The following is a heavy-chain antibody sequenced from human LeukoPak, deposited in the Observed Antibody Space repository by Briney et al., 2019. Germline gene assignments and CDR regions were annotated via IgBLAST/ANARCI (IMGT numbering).Heavy chain of an antibody. CDR1: GGTVTTYA. Sequence: ASVKVSCKTSGGTVTTYAISWVRQAPGQGLEWMGGIIPIFDTSDHAQRFQGRVTITADRSTGTVYLELSSLRSEDTAVYYCARSHSSSSGHDAFNIWGQGTLVTVSS. CDR3: ARSHSSSSGHDAFNI. J-gene: IGHJ3*02. D-gene: IGHD6-6*01. CDR2: IIPIFDTS. V-gene: IGHV1-69*06.